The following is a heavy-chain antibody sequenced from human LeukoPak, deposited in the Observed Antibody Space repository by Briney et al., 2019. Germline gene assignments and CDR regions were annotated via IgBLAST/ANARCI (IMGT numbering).Heavy chain of an antibody. CDR2: IVVGSGNT. CDR3: ARRGGDSGYDRFPYYYYYYMDV. Sequence: GTSVKVSCKASGFTFTSSAMQWVRQARGQRLEWIGWIVVGSGNTNYAQKFQERVTITRDMSTSTAYMELSSLRSEDTAVYYCARRGGDSGYDRFPYYYYYYMDVWGKGTTVTVSS. V-gene: IGHV1-58*02. D-gene: IGHD5-12*01. J-gene: IGHJ6*03. CDR1: GFTFTSSA.